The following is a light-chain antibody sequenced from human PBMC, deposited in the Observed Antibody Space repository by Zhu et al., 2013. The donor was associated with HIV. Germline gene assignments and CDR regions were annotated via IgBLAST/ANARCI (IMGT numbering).Light chain of an antibody. J-gene: IGKJ4*01. CDR1: QGIANA. CDR2: DAS. V-gene: IGKV1D-13*01. CDR3: QQFENYPLT. Sequence: IQLTQSPSFLSASVGDRVIITCRASQGIANALGWYQQKPGKPPKLLIYDASILHTGVPSRFRGSGTGTDFTLTIVSLRPEDFATYYCQQFENYPLTFGGGTKVEI.